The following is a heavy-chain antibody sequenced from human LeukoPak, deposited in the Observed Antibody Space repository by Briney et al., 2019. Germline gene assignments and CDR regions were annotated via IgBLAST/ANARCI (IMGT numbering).Heavy chain of an antibody. Sequence: GGSLRLSCAASGFTFSSYAMSWVRQAPGKGLEWVSAISGSGGSTYYADSVKGRFTISRDNSKNTLYLQMNGLRAEDTAVYYCAKSVLLWFGELRDFYYFDYWGQGTLVTVSS. D-gene: IGHD3-10*01. J-gene: IGHJ4*02. CDR3: AKSVLLWFGELRDFYYFDY. V-gene: IGHV3-23*01. CDR1: GFTFSSYA. CDR2: ISGSGGST.